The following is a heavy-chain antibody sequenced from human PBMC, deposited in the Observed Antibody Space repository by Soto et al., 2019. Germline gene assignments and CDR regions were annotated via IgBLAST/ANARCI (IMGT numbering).Heavy chain of an antibody. CDR2: ISYDGSNK. V-gene: IGHV3-30*03. CDR3: ARSLYDILTGSVYNWFDP. D-gene: IGHD3-9*01. CDR1: GGTCSSYG. J-gene: IGHJ5*02. Sequence: GGSLRLSCAASGGTCSSYGMRWVRQAPGKGLEWVAVISYDGSNKYYADSVKGRFTISRDNSKNTLYLQMNSLRSEDTAVYYCARSLYDILTGSVYNWFDPWGQGTLVTVSS.